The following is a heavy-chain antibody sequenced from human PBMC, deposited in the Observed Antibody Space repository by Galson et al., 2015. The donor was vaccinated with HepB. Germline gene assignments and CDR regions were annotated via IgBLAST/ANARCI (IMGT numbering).Heavy chain of an antibody. J-gene: IGHJ4*02. Sequence: CAISGDSVSNNNVGWNRIRQSPSRALEWLGRTYYRSKFYNDYAESVKSRITINPDTSKNQISLQLNSVTPEDTAVYYCARVRQLGQGFHYWGQGTLVTVSS. CDR2: TYYRSKFYN. D-gene: IGHD3-10*01. V-gene: IGHV6-1*01. CDR3: ARVRQLGQGFHY. CDR1: GDSVSNNNVG.